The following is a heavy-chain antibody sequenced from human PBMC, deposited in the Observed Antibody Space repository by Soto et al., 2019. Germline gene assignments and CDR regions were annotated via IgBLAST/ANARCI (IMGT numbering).Heavy chain of an antibody. CDR3: AAGLGGYSYGYDHYYGMDV. V-gene: IGHV1-58*01. CDR1: GLPFTSSA. Sequence: SVKDSFKASGLPFTSSALQWVRQARGQRLEWIGWIVVGSGNTNYAQKFQERVTVTRDMSTSTAYMELSSLGSEDTAVYYCAAGLGGYSYGYDHYYGMDVWGQGTTVTVSS. J-gene: IGHJ6*02. CDR2: IVVGSGNT. D-gene: IGHD5-18*01.